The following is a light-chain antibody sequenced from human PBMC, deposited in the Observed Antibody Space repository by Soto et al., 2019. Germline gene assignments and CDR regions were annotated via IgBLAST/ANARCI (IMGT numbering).Light chain of an antibody. Sequence: DIQMTQSPSSLSASVRDRVTITCQASQDISNYLNWYQQKPGKAPKLLIYDASNLETGVPSRFSGSGSGTDFTFTISSLQPEDIATYYCQQYDNLPFTFGGGTKVEIK. CDR1: QDISNY. J-gene: IGKJ4*01. V-gene: IGKV1-33*01. CDR3: QQYDNLPFT. CDR2: DAS.